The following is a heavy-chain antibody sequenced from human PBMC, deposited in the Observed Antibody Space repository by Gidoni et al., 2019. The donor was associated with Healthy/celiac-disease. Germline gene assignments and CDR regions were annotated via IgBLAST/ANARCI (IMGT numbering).Heavy chain of an antibody. J-gene: IGHJ4*02. CDR2: MNPNSGNT. D-gene: IGHD3-3*01. V-gene: IGHV1-8*01. Sequence: QVQLVQSGAEVKKPGASVKVSCKASGYTFTSSDINWVRQATGQGLEWMGWMNPNSGNTGYAQKFQGRVTMTRNTSISTAYMELSSLRSEDTAVYYCARLYYDFWSGYYAYYYWGQGTLVTVSS. CDR3: ARLYYDFWSGYYAYYY. CDR1: GYTFTSSD.